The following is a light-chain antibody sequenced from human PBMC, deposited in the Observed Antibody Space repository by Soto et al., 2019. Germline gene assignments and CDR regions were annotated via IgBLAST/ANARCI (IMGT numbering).Light chain of an antibody. Sequence: EKVLTQSPATLSVSPGERATLSCRASQSVGSTLAWYQQKPGQAPRLLIYGSSTRARGVSARFIGSGFGTDFTLTISSLQSEDFVVYYCQHYNDWPPAAFGQGTKVEIK. CDR1: QSVGST. J-gene: IGKJ2*01. CDR3: QHYNDWPPAA. V-gene: IGKV3-15*01. CDR2: GSS.